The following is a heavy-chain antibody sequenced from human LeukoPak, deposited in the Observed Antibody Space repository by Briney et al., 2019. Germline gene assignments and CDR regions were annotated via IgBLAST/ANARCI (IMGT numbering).Heavy chain of an antibody. CDR2: ISYDGSNK. CDR1: GFTFSSYA. V-gene: IGHV3-30-3*01. D-gene: IGHD3-3*01. CDR3: ASALRFLDHFQH. Sequence: PGRSLRLSCAASGFTFSSYAMHWVRQAPGKGLEWVAVISYDGSNKYYADSVKGRFTISRDKSKNTLYLQMNSLRAEDTAVYYCASALRFLDHFQHWGQGTLVTVSS. J-gene: IGHJ1*01.